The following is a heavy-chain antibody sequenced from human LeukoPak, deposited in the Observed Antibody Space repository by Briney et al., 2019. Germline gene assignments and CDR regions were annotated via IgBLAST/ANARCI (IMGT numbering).Heavy chain of an antibody. V-gene: IGHV3-23*01. CDR1: GFTFTSIT. CDR2: IRGTGDST. J-gene: IGHJ4*02. CDR3: AKGQELDDGVFDS. Sequence: GGSLRLSCAASGFTFTSITMTWVRQAPGKGLEWVSTIRGTGDSTHYADSVKGRFIISRDKSKNMLYLQMNGLRAEDTAIYYCAKGQELDDGVFDSWGQGTLVTVSS. D-gene: IGHD1-1*01.